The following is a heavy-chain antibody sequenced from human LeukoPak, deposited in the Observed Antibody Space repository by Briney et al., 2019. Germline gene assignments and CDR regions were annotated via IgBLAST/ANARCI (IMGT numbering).Heavy chain of an antibody. Sequence: PSETLSLTCTVSGGSISSYYWSWIRQPPGKGLEWIGNIYYSGSTNYNPSLKSRVTISIDTSKNQFSLKLRSVTAADTAVFYCAKAAPGPHDVFDIRGQGTMVAVSS. CDR3: AKAAPGPHDVFDI. V-gene: IGHV4-59*08. D-gene: IGHD6-13*01. CDR1: GGSISSYY. J-gene: IGHJ3*02. CDR2: IYYSGST.